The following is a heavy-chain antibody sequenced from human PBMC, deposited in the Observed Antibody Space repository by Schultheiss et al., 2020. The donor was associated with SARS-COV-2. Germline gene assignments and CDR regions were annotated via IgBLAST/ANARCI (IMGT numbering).Heavy chain of an antibody. D-gene: IGHD2-2*01. J-gene: IGHJ6*02. CDR3: ARGVKSTMNYYYYYGMDV. CDR1: GGSISSYY. Sequence: SETLSLTCAVSGGSISSYYWSWIRQPPGKGLEWIGYIYYSGSTNYNPSLKSRVTISVDTSKNQFSLKLSSVTAADTAVYYCARGVKSTMNYYYYYGMDVWGQGTTVTVSS. CDR2: IYYSGST. V-gene: IGHV4-59*08.